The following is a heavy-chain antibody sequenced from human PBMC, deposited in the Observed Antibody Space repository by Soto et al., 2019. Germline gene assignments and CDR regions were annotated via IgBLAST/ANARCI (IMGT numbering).Heavy chain of an antibody. CDR1: GISFSTYA. V-gene: IGHV3-48*01. J-gene: IGHJ6*03. CDR2: ISSGSSTI. Sequence: GGSLRLSCAASGISFSTYAMNWVRQAPGKGPEWVSYISSGSSTIYYAESVKGRFTISRDNAKKSLFLQMNSLRAEDTAVYYCAVDYYYMDVWGKGTSVTVSS. CDR3: AVDYYYMDV.